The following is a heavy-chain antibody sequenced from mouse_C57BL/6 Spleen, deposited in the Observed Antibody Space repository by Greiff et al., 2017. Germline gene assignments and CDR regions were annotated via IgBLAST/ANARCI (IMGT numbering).Heavy chain of an antibody. CDR1: GYTFTDYE. Sequence: VQLQQSGAELVRPGASVPLSCKASGYTFTDYEMHWVKQTPVHGLEWIGAIDPETGGTAYNQKFKGKAILTADKSSSTAYMELRSLTSEDSAVYYCTRYPYGYDEAPYFDYWGQGTTLTVSS. J-gene: IGHJ2*01. D-gene: IGHD2-2*01. CDR3: TRYPYGYDEAPYFDY. V-gene: IGHV1-15*01. CDR2: IDPETGGT.